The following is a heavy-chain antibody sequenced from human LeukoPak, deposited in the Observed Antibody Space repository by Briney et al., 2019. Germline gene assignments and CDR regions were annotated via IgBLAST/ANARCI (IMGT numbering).Heavy chain of an antibody. D-gene: IGHD3-3*01. CDR1: GGSFSGYY. CDR3: ARAVGRGLRFLEWLSYNWFDP. Sequence: TSETLSLTCAVYGGSFSGYYWSWIRQPPGKGLEWIGEINHSGSTNYNPSLKSRVTISVDTSKNQFSLKLSSVTAADTAVYYCARAVGRGLRFLEWLSYNWFDPWGQGTLVTVSS. V-gene: IGHV4-34*01. J-gene: IGHJ5*02. CDR2: INHSGST.